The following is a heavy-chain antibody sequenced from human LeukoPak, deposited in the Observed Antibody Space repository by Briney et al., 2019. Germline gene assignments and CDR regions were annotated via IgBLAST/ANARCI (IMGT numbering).Heavy chain of an antibody. CDR3: ARAYDYVWGSYRSDAFDI. J-gene: IGHJ3*02. Sequence: GGSLRLSCTASGFTIHNYWMSWVRQAPGKGLEWVANIKQDGSEKYHVDSVKGRFTISRDNAKNSLWLQMNSLRAEDTAVYYCARAYDYVWGSYRSDAFDIWGQGTMVTVSS. D-gene: IGHD3-16*02. CDR2: IKQDGSEK. CDR1: GFTIHNYW. V-gene: IGHV3-7*04.